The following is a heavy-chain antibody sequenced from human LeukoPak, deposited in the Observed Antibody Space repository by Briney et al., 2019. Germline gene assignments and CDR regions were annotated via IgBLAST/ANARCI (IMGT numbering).Heavy chain of an antibody. CDR1: GGSISSYY. CDR2: IYYSGST. V-gene: IGHV4-59*01. J-gene: IGHJ5*02. D-gene: IGHD1-14*01. CDR3: ASSGPRGWFDP. Sequence: PSETLSLTCTVSGGSISSYYWSWIRQPPGKGLEWIGYIYYSGSTNYNPSLKSRVTISVDTSKNQFSLKLSSVTAADTAVYYCASSGPRGWFDPWGQGTLVTDSS.